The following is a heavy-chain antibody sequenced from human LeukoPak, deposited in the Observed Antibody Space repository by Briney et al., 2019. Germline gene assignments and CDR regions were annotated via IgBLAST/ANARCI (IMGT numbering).Heavy chain of an antibody. D-gene: IGHD2-2*01. J-gene: IGHJ4*02. V-gene: IGHV3-23*01. Sequence: GGSLRLSCAASGFTFSSYAMSWVRQAPGKGLEWVSAISGSGGSTYYADSVKGRFTISRDNSKNTLYLQMNSPRAEDTAVYYCAKADIVVVPAALFDYWGQGALVTVSS. CDR1: GFTFSSYA. CDR3: AKADIVVVPAALFDY. CDR2: ISGSGGST.